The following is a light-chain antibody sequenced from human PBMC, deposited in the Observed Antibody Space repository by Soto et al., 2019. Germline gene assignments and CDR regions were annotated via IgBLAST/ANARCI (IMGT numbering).Light chain of an antibody. J-gene: IGKJ4*01. CDR1: QSVGTN. V-gene: IGKV3-15*01. Sequence: EIVVTQSPATLSVSPGERATLSCRASQSVGTNFAWYEQKPGQAPRLLIFATSTRATGVPARFSGSGSGTEFTLTISSLQSEAFAVYYCQQYGDWPLTFGAGAKVEIE. CDR2: ATS. CDR3: QQYGDWPLT.